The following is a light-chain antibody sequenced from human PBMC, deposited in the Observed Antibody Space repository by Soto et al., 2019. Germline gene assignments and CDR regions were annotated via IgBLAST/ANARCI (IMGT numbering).Light chain of an antibody. V-gene: IGLV2-14*01. J-gene: IGLJ3*02. CDR3: SSYTSSSTRV. CDR2: EVS. Sequence: QSALTQPASVSGSPGQSITISCTGTSSDVGGYNYVSWYQQNPGKAPKLMIYEVSNRPSGVSNRFSGSKSGNTASLTISGLQAEEEADYYFSSYTSSSTRVFGGGTKLTVL. CDR1: SSDVGGYNY.